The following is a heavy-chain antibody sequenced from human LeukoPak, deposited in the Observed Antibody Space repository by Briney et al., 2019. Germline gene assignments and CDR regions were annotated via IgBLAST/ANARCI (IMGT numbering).Heavy chain of an antibody. D-gene: IGHD5-24*01. J-gene: IGHJ4*02. CDR3: ARQRDGSQWGFDY. V-gene: IGHV4-61*01. CDR1: GGSISSGSYY. CDR2: IYYSGTT. Sequence: ASETLSLTCTVSGGSISSGSYYWSWIRQPPGKGLEWIGHIYYSGTTNYNPSLNSRVTISVDTSKNQFSLKLSSVTAADTAVYYCARQRDGSQWGFDYWGQGTLVTVSS.